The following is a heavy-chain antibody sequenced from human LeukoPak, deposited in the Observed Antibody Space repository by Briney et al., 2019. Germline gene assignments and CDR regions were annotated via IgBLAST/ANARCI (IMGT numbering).Heavy chain of an antibody. D-gene: IGHD3-10*01. CDR1: GFTFTAYA. CDR3: ARDAHSPYYYGSGSYYKPDAFDI. V-gene: IGHV3-64*01. CDR2: ITFNGGST. J-gene: IGHJ3*02. Sequence: GGSLRLSCAASGFTFTAYAMHWVRQAPGKGLEYVSGITFNGGSTYYANSVKGRFTISRDNSKNTLYLQMGSLRGEDMAVYYCARDAHSPYYYGSGSYYKPDAFDIWGQGTMVTVSS.